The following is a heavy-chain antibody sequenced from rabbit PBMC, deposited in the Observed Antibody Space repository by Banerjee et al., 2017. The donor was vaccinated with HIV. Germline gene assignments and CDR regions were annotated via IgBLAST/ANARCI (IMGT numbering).Heavy chain of an antibody. CDR3: VRDRADIGAFAIYLDL. J-gene: IGHJ3*01. V-gene: IGHV1S47*01. Sequence: QEQLKEAGGGLVQPGGSLTLSCKASGFDFSAYGVSWVRQAPGKGLEWIGYIDPLFGSTYYASWVNGRFSISRENTQNTVYLKLNSLTAADTATYFCVRDRADIGAFAIYLDLWGQGTLVTVS. CDR1: GFDFSAYG. CDR2: IDPLFGST. D-gene: IGHD6-1*01.